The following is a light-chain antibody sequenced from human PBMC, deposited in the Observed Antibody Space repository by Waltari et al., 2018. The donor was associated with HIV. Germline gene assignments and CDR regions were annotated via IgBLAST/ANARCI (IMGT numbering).Light chain of an antibody. CDR1: QEIQND. CDR3: LHYSDFPLT. V-gene: IGKV5-2*01. Sequence: ETTLTQSPELMSATPGDKVTISCKATQEIQNDESRYQQKPGEAAIVLIQEATTLVPGIPRRFSGSGYGTDFTLTINKVESEDAAYYFCLHYSDFPLTFGQGTTLEIK. J-gene: IGKJ2*01. CDR2: EAT.